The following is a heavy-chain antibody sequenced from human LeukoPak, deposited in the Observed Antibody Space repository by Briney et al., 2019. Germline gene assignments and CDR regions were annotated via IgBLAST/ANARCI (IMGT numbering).Heavy chain of an antibody. Sequence: EASVKVSCKASGYTFTGYYMHRVRPAPGQGLEWMGWINPNSGGTNYAQKFQGRVTMTRDTSISTAYMELSRLRSDDTAVYYCARYLTTVTIFIARFPWFDPWGQGTLVTVSS. D-gene: IGHD4-11*01. J-gene: IGHJ5*02. V-gene: IGHV1-2*02. CDR2: INPNSGGT. CDR1: GYTFTGYY. CDR3: ARYLTTVTIFIARFPWFDP.